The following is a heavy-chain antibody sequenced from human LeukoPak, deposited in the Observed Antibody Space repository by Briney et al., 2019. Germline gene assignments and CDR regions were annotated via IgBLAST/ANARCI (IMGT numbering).Heavy chain of an antibody. CDR2: ISGSGGST. CDR1: GFTFSSYA. Sequence: GWSLRLSCAASGFTFSSYAMSWVRQAPGKGLEGVSAISGSGGSTYYADSVKGRFTISRDNSKNTLYLQMNSLRAEDTAVYYCANRYGGDAFDIWGQGTMVTVSS. J-gene: IGHJ3*02. D-gene: IGHD4-17*01. V-gene: IGHV3-23*01. CDR3: ANRYGGDAFDI.